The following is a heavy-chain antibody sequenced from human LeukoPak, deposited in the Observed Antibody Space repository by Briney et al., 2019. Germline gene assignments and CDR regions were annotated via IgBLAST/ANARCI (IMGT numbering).Heavy chain of an antibody. CDR1: GGSISSSSYY. V-gene: IGHV4-39*01. Sequence: NPSETLSLTCTVSGGSISSSSYYWGWIRQPPGKGLEWIGSIYYTRSTYYNPSLKSRVTISVDTSKNQFSLKLTSVTAADTAVYYCARGVTMIVVVIHDWYFDLWGRDTLVTVSS. D-gene: IGHD3-22*01. CDR2: IYYTRST. J-gene: IGHJ2*01. CDR3: ARGVTMIVVVIHDWYFDL.